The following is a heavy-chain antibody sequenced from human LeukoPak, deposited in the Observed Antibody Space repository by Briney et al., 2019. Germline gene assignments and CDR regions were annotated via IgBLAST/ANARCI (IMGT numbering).Heavy chain of an antibody. V-gene: IGHV3-53*01. D-gene: IGHD2-15*01. CDR3: ARGVVVAATRGGWFDP. J-gene: IGHJ5*02. CDR1: GFTVSSNH. CDR2: IYSGGST. Sequence: GGSLRLSCAASGFTVSSNHMSWVRQAPGKGLEWVSVIYSGGSTYYADSVKGRFTISRDNSKNTLYLQMNSLRAEDTAVYYCARGVVVAATRGGWFDPWGQGTLVTVSS.